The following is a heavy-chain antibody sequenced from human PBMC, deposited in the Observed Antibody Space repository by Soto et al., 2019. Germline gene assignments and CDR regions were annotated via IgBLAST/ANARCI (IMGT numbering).Heavy chain of an antibody. Sequence: SVKVSCKASGCTFSIYPSSWGRQDPGQGLEWMGGIIPIFGTANYAQKFQGRVTITADESTSTAYMELSGLRSDDTAVYYCARDKDRLQLGGNYYYILDVWGQGTTVTVSS. CDR3: ARDKDRLQLGGNYYYILDV. CDR1: GCTFSIYP. J-gene: IGHJ6*02. CDR2: IIPIFGTA. D-gene: IGHD5-12*01. V-gene: IGHV1-69*13.